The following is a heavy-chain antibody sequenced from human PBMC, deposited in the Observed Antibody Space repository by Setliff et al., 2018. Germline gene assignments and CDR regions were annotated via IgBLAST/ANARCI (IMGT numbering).Heavy chain of an antibody. CDR2: INPGGGST. Sequence: ASVKVSCKASGGTFSTYAISWVRQAPGQGLEWMGMINPGGGSTTYAQKFQGRVTMTRDTYTSTVYMELSSLRSEEKAVYYCARAPLESGYNYGQGHYFDYWGQGTLVTVSS. CDR1: GGTFSTYA. J-gene: IGHJ4*02. CDR3: ARAPLESGYNYGQGHYFDY. V-gene: IGHV1-46*01. D-gene: IGHD5-18*01.